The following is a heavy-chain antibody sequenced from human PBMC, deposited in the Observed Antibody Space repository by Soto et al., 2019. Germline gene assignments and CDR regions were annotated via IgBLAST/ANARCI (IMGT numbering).Heavy chain of an antibody. CDR3: AGAGKSYYGSGSAYYYVMDV. CDR1: GYTFTSYG. CDR2: ISGYNGNT. Sequence: QVQLVQSGAEVKKPGASVKVSFKASGYTFTSYGVTWVRQAPGQGRDWMGWISGYNGNTNYAQKLQGRVTMTTDTSTSTAYMELRSLSSDDTAVDYCAGAGKSYYGSGSAYYYVMDVGSHGFTVTVSS. D-gene: IGHD3-10*01. V-gene: IGHV1-18*04. J-gene: IGHJ6*02.